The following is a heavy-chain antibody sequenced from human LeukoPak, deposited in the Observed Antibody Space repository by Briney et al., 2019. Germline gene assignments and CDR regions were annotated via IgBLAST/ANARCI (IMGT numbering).Heavy chain of an antibody. D-gene: IGHD2-15*01. J-gene: IGHJ4*02. CDR1: GGSFSDYS. CDR2: INHSGGT. Sequence: SETLSLTCAVYGGSFSDYSWSWIRHSPGKGLEWIGEINHSGGTNYNPSLKSRVSIPEDTSKNQFSLKLSSVTAADTAVYYCARQGSGRYYFDYWGQGTLVTVSS. CDR3: ARQGSGRYYFDY. V-gene: IGHV4-34*01.